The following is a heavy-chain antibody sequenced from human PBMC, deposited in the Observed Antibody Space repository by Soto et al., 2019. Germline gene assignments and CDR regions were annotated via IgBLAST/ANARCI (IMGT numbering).Heavy chain of an antibody. CDR1: GGTFSPSA. CDR3: ARDKDRQQLGGNYYYILDV. V-gene: IGHV1-69*12. D-gene: IGHD3-3*02. Sequence: QVQLVQSGAELKKPGSSVKVSCKASGGTFSPSAITWVRQAPGQGLEGVGGIMPVFATPDYAQKFQGRVTITADESTTTAYLELTSLRTDDTAVYYCARDKDRQQLGGNYYYILDVWGQGTAITVSS. J-gene: IGHJ6*02. CDR2: IMPVFATP.